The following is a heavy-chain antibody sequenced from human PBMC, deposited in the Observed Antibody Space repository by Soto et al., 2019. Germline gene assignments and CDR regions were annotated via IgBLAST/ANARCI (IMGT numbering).Heavy chain of an antibody. D-gene: IGHD6-6*01. CDR2: ISYDCSEK. Sequence: QVQLVESGGGVVQPGRSLRLSCAASGFTFSRHAMHWVRQAPVKGLEWVAVISYDCSEKYYADSVKGRFTISRDSSKNTLYLQMDSLGPEDSGVYYCPREVGGSSFAGWGQGTMVTVFS. CDR1: GFTFSRHA. V-gene: IGHV3-30-3*01. J-gene: IGHJ4*02. CDR3: PREVGGSSFAG.